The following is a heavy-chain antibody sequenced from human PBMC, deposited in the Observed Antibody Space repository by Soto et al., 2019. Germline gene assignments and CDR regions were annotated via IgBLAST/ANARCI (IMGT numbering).Heavy chain of an antibody. J-gene: IGHJ2*01. V-gene: IGHV3-30*03. D-gene: IGHD3-16*01. CDR1: GFTFKDYG. CDR2: ISYDGKQT. Sequence: PGGALRLSCCAPGFTFKDYGMHWVRQAPGKGLEWVAVISYDGKQTYYADSVKGRFTISKDKSKRTLFLQMNSLRVDDTAVYYCARDGWGSNWYFDLWGRGTLVTVSS. CDR3: ARDGWGSNWYFDL.